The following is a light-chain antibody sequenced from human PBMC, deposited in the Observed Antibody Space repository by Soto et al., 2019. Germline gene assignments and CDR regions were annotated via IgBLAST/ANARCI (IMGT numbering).Light chain of an antibody. CDR1: SSDVGAYKY. CDR2: EVS. J-gene: IGLJ1*01. CDR3: LSYDSGLSESV. V-gene: IGLV2-14*01. Sequence: QSVLTQPASVSGSPGQSITISCTGTSSDVGAYKYVSWYQQHPGKAPKLIIYEVSNRPSGVPNRFSASKSGNTASLTISGLQTEDEADYFCLSYDSGLSESVFGSGTKLTVL.